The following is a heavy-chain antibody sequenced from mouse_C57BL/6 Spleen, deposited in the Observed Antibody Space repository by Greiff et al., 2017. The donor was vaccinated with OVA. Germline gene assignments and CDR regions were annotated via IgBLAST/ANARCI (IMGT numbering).Heavy chain of an antibody. CDR3: ARYGPRYFDV. CDR1: GYTFTNYW. Sequence: VQLQQSGAELVRPGTSVKMSCKASGYTFTNYWIGWAKQRPGHGLEWIGDIYPGGGYTNYNEKFKGKATLTADKSSSTAYMQFSSLTSEDSAIYYCARYGPRYFDVWGTGTMVTVSS. D-gene: IGHD1-1*02. V-gene: IGHV1-63*01. CDR2: IYPGGGYT. J-gene: IGHJ1*03.